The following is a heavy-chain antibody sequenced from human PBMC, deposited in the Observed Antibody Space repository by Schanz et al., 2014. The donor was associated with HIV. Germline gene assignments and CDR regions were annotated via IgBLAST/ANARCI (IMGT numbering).Heavy chain of an antibody. CDR2: ISGSGGTT. CDR1: GFSFSNYA. D-gene: IGHD3-10*01. CDR3: ARGSGPYYYYYGMDV. J-gene: IGHJ6*02. Sequence: EVQLLESGGHLVQPGGSLRVSCAVSGFSFSNYAMNWVRQAPGKGLEWVSLISGSGGTTYYADSVKGRFTISRDNSKNTLYLQMNSLRAEDTAVYYCARGSGPYYYYYGMDVWGQGTTVTVSS. V-gene: IGHV3-23*01.